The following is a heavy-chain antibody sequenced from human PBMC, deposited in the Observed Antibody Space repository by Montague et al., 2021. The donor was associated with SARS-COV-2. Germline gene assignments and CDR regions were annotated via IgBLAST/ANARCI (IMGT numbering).Heavy chain of an antibody. V-gene: IGHV4-39*01. CDR3: ARPRPLLRPYFDH. Sequence: SETLSLTCTVSGGSISSGSYYWSWIRQPAGRGLEWIGRIYYSGSTNYNPSLKSRVTISVDTSKNQFSLKLSSVTAADTAVYYCARPRPLLRPYFDHWGQGTLVIVSS. CDR2: IYYSGST. D-gene: IGHD2-21*02. CDR1: GGSISSGSYY. J-gene: IGHJ4*02.